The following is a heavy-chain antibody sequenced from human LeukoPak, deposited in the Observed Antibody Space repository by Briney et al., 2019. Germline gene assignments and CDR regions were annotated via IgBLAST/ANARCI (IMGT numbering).Heavy chain of an antibody. D-gene: IGHD3-10*01. CDR3: ARSVVRGVIIFLGGQKKYYFDY. J-gene: IGHJ4*02. CDR1: GFTFSSYS. CDR2: ISSSSSYI. Sequence: GGSLRLSCAASGFTFSSYSMNWARQAPGKGLEWVSSISSSSSYIYYADSVKGRFTISRDNAKNSLYLQMNSLRAEDTAVYYCARSVVRGVIIFLGGQKKYYFDYWGQGTLVTVSS. V-gene: IGHV3-21*01.